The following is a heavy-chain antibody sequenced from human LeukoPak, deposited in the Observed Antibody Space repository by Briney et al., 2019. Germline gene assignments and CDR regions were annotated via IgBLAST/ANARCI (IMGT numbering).Heavy chain of an antibody. Sequence: SETLSLTCTVSGVSISSYYWTWIRQSAGKGLEWIGRIYTSGSTYYNPSLKSRVSMSVDTSKNQFSLKLSSVTTADTAVYYCARVDYYDSSGYHTAFDIWGQGTMVTVSS. V-gene: IGHV4-4*07. CDR2: IYTSGST. D-gene: IGHD3-22*01. CDR3: ARVDYYDSSGYHTAFDI. CDR1: GVSISSYY. J-gene: IGHJ3*02.